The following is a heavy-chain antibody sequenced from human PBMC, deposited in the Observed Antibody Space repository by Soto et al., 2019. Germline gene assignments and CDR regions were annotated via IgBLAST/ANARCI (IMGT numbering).Heavy chain of an antibody. J-gene: IGHJ6*02. V-gene: IGHV1-8*01. CDR2: MNPNSGNT. Sequence: GASVKVSCKASGYTFTSYDINWLRQATGQGLEWMGWMNPNSGNTGYAQKFQGRVTMTRNTSISTAYMELSSLRSEDTAVYYCARGDKGHIVVVTAIHYYYGMDVWGQGTTVTVSS. CDR3: ARGDKGHIVVVTAIHYYYGMDV. CDR1: GYTFTSYD. D-gene: IGHD2-21*02.